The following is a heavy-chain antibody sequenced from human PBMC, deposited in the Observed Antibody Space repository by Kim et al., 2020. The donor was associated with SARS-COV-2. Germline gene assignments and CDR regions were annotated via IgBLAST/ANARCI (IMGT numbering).Heavy chain of an antibody. CDR3: ARAPHLMVRGVPNTYYFDY. V-gene: IGHV1-18*01. CDR2: ISAYNGNT. D-gene: IGHD3-10*01. Sequence: ASVKVSCKASGYTFTSYGISWVRQAPGQGLEWMGWISAYNGNTNYAQKLQGRVTMTTDTSTSTAYMELRSLRSDDTAVYYCARAPHLMVRGVPNTYYFDYWGQGTLVTVSS. J-gene: IGHJ4*02. CDR1: GYTFTSYG.